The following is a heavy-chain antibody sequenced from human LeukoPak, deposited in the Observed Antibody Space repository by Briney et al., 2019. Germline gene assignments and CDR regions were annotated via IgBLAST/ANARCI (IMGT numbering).Heavy chain of an antibody. V-gene: IGHV3-30*18. CDR2: ISFDGSNK. D-gene: IGHD5-18*01. J-gene: IGHJ2*01. Sequence: AGSLRLSCAASGFTFSSYAMHWVRQAPGKGLEWVAVISFDGSNKYYADSVKGRFIVSRDNSKNTLYLQMNSLRAEDTAVYSCAKDNTGYTYAFWYFDLWGRGTLVTVSS. CDR3: AKDNTGYTYAFWYFDL. CDR1: GFTFSSYA.